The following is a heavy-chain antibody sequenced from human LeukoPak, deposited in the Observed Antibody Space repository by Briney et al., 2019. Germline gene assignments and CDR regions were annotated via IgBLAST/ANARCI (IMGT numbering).Heavy chain of an antibody. CDR3: VMGIAVAGTFDY. CDR2: IYYSGST. V-gene: IGHV4-59*08. D-gene: IGHD6-19*01. J-gene: IGHJ4*02. Sequence: SETLSLTCTVSGGSISSYYWSWIRQPPGKGLEWIGYIYYSGSTNYNPSLKSRVTISVDTSKNQFSLKLSSVTAADTAVYYCVMGIAVAGTFDYWGQGTLVTVSS. CDR1: GGSISSYY.